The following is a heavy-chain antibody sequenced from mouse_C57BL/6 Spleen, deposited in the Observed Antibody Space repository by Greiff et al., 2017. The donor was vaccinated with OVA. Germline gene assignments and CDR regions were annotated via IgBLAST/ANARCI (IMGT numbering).Heavy chain of an antibody. D-gene: IGHD4-1*01. CDR3: ARIWDGAMDY. CDR1: GYTFTSYW. V-gene: IGHV1-61*01. Sequence: QVQLKQSGAELVRPGSSVKLSCKASGYTFTSYWMDWVKQRPGQGLEWIGNIYPSDSETHYNQKFTDKATLTVDKSSSTAYMQLSSLTSEDSAVYYCARIWDGAMDYWGQGTSVTVSS. J-gene: IGHJ4*01. CDR2: IYPSDSET.